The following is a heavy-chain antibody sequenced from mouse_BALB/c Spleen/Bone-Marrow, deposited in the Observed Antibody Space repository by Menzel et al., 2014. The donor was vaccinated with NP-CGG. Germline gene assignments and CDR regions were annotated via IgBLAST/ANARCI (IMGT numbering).Heavy chain of an antibody. D-gene: IGHD1-1*01. J-gene: IGHJ4*01. V-gene: IGHV2-6-4*01. Sequence: VQLVESGPGLVSPSQSLSITCTVSGFSLSRYSIHWARQPPGEGLEWLGVIWGGGNTDYNSALKSRLSISKDNSKSQVFLKMNSLQTDDTAMYYCARFITTGTMDYWGQGTSVTVSS. CDR1: GFSLSRYS. CDR3: ARFITTGTMDY. CDR2: IWGGGNT.